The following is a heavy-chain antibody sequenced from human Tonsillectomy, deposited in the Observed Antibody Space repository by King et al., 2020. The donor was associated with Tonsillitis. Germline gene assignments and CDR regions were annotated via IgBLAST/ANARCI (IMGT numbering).Heavy chain of an antibody. Sequence: QVQLVESGGGLVKPGGSLRLSCAASGFTFSDYYMSWIRQAPGKGLEWVSYISSSGSTIYYADSVKGRFTISRDNAKNSLYLQMNSLRAEDTAVYYCASSTYYYDSSGYTRPFDYWGQGTLVTVSS. V-gene: IGHV3-11*01. CDR1: GFTFSDYY. CDR3: ASSTYYYDSSGYTRPFDY. CDR2: ISSSGSTI. J-gene: IGHJ4*02. D-gene: IGHD3-22*01.